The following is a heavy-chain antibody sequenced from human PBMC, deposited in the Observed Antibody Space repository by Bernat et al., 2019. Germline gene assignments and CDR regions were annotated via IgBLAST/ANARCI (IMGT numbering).Heavy chain of an antibody. Sequence: QMQLEESGPGLVKPSETLSLNCSVSGGSISITSYYWAWIRQPPGDGLEWIGTVYYRGSTNYNPSLKSRATISVDTSKNQFSLKLSSVTAADTAVYYCARRGGVTTDYYYMDVWGKGTTVTVSS. J-gene: IGHJ6*03. V-gene: IGHV4-39*01. D-gene: IGHD4-17*01. CDR3: ARRGGVTTDYYYMDV. CDR1: GGSISITSYY. CDR2: VYYRGST.